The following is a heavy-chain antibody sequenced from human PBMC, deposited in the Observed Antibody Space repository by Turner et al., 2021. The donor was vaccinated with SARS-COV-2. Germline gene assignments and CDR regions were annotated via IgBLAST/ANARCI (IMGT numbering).Heavy chain of an antibody. Sequence: EVQLVESGGGLVQPGGSLQLSCAASGFTFSGSAMHWVRQASGKRLEWVGRIRSKANSYATAYAASVKGRFTISRDDSKNTAYLQMNSLKTEDTAVYYCTTPPVAGLVVIDDDYYYGMDVWGQGTTVTVSS. J-gene: IGHJ6*02. D-gene: IGHD3-22*01. CDR1: GFTFSGSA. CDR2: IRSKANSYAT. CDR3: TTPPVAGLVVIDDDYYYGMDV. V-gene: IGHV3-73*01.